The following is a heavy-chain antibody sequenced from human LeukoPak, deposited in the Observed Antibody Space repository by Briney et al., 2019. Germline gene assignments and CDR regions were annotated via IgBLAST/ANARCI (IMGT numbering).Heavy chain of an antibody. CDR3: ATLYTPNGVYNWYFDL. D-gene: IGHD2-8*01. V-gene: IGHV4-34*01. J-gene: IGHJ2*01. CDR2: INHSGST. CDR1: GGSFSGYY. Sequence: SETLSLTCAVYGGSFSGYYWSWIRQPPGKGLEWIGEINHSGSTNYNPSLKSRVTISVDTSKNHFSLTLSSVTAADTAVYYCATLYTPNGVYNWYFDLWGRGTLVTVSS.